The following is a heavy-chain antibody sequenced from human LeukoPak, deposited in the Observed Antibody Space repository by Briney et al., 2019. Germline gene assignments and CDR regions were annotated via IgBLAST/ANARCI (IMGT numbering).Heavy chain of an antibody. CDR1: GGSFNNYY. J-gene: IGHJ3*02. V-gene: IGHV4-34*01. Sequence: SETLSLTCSVSGGSFNNYYWNWIRQTPEKGLEWIGEITHSGVTFYTPSLKSRVTISVDTSKRQFSLKLSSVTAADTAVYYCAASWGHDYLYAFDMWGQGTMVTVSS. CDR2: ITHSGVT. CDR3: AASWGHDYLYAFDM. D-gene: IGHD4/OR15-4a*01.